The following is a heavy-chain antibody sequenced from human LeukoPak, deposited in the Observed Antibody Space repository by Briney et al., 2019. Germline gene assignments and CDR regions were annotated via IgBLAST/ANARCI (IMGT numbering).Heavy chain of an antibody. CDR2: ISGSGRTT. J-gene: IGHJ4*02. CDR3: ARVGAWELQRVFDY. CDR1: GFTFSNHA. V-gene: IGHV3-23*01. D-gene: IGHD1-26*01. Sequence: PGGSLRLSCAASGFTFSNHAMSWVRQTPGKGRQWVSVISGSGRTTEYADSVKGRFTISRDNSKNTLSLQMNSLRVEDTAVYYCARVGAWELQRVFDYWGQGTLVTVSS.